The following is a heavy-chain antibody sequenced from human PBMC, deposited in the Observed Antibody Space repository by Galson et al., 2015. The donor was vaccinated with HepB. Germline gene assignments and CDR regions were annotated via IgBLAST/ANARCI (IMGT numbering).Heavy chain of an antibody. J-gene: IGHJ4*02. CDR3: ARVERAGSGWYLADC. V-gene: IGHV1-46*01. CDR2: INPSGGST. D-gene: IGHD6-19*01. Sequence: SVKVSCKASGYTFTSYYMHWVRQAPGQGLEWMGIINPSGGSTSYAQKFQGRVTMTRDTSTSTVYMELSSLRSEDTAVYYCARVERAGSGWYLADCWGQGTLVTVSS. CDR1: GYTFTSYY.